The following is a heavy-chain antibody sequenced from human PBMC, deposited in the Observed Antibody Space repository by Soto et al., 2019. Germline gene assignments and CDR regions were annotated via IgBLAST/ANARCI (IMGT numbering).Heavy chain of an antibody. J-gene: IGHJ4*02. D-gene: IGHD1-1*01. CDR1: GFPFREFG. V-gene: IGHV3-33*05. CDR2: ISYDGSD. CDR3: ARRWNYYLDF. Sequence: QMQLVESGGGVVQPGRLLRLSCVASGFPFREFGMHWVRQAPGKGLEWVALISYDGSDYADSVKGRFTISRDDSRDTLFLHMDNLRPDDTGVYYCARRWNYYLDFWGQGTLVAVSS.